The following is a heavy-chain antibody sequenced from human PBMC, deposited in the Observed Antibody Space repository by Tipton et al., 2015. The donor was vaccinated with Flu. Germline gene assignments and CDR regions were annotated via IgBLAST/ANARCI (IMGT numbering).Heavy chain of an antibody. J-gene: IGHJ4*02. CDR2: INEDGSQK. Sequence: GSLRLSCAASGFTFSTYWMSWLRQAPGKGLEWVAHINEDGSQKYYVDSVKGRFTISRDNAKNPLFLQMKNLRAEDTAQYYCGRVVGQQRIDYWGQGTLVTVSS. CDR3: GRVVGQQRIDY. D-gene: IGHD2-15*01. V-gene: IGHV3-7*01. CDR1: GFTFSTYW.